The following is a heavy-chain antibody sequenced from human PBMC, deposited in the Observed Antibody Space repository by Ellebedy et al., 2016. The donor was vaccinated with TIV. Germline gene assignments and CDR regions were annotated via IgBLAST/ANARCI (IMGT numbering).Heavy chain of an antibody. V-gene: IGHV6-1*01. CDR3: ARDFTTVRGVMNPFDH. J-gene: IGHJ5*02. CDR2: TYYRSKWYT. Sequence: SETLSLXXALSGASVSSNCVAWSRLRQSPSRGLEWLVRTYYRSKWYTYYAESVQSRLTINPDTSKNQFSLQLNSVTPEDTAVYYCARDFTTVRGVMNPFDHWGQGILVTVSS. CDR1: GASVSSNCVA. D-gene: IGHD3-10*01.